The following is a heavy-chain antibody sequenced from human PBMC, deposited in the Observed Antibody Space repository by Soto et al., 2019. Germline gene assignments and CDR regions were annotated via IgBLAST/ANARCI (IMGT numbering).Heavy chain of an antibody. Sequence: SETLSLTCTVSGGSISSNYWTWIRQPPGKGLEWIGYVYNSGSTNYNPPLKSRVTISEDTSKSQFSLKVNSMTAADTAVYYCARYRREAVAGYTLDNWGQGILVTVSS. V-gene: IGHV4-59*01. CDR1: GGSISSNY. J-gene: IGHJ4*02. D-gene: IGHD6-13*01. CDR3: ARYRREAVAGYTLDN. CDR2: VYNSGST.